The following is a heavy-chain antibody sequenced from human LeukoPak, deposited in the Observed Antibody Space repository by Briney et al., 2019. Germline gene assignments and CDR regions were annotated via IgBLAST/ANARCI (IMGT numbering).Heavy chain of an antibody. Sequence: GGSLRLSCAASGFTVSSNYMSWVRQAPGKGLEWVSVIYSGGSTYYADSVKGRFTISRDNSKNTLYLQMNSLRAEDTAVYYCARDKYYGSGAYYNYYFDYWGQGTLVTVSS. V-gene: IGHV3-53*01. CDR1: GFTVSSNY. J-gene: IGHJ4*02. CDR2: IYSGGST. D-gene: IGHD3-10*01. CDR3: ARDKYYGSGAYYNYYFDY.